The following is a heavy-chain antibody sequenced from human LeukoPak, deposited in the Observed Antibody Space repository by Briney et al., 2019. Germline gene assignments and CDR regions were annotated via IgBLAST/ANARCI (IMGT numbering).Heavy chain of an antibody. CDR1: GFTFSNAW. V-gene: IGHV3-15*01. D-gene: IGHD2-21*02. Sequence: GGSLRLSCAASGFTFSNAWMSWVRQAPGKGLEWVGRIKSKTDGGTTDYAAPVKGRFTISRDDSKNTLYLQMNSLKTEDTAVYYCTTDLDCGGDCYPIPLDYWGQGTLVTVSS. CDR3: TTDLDCGGDCYPIPLDY. J-gene: IGHJ4*02. CDR2: IKSKTDGGTT.